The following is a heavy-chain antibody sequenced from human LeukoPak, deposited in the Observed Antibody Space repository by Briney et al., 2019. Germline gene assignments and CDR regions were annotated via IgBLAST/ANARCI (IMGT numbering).Heavy chain of an antibody. V-gene: IGHV3-66*01. CDR2: IYSGGST. D-gene: IGHD1-7*01. J-gene: IGHJ3*02. Sequence: GGSLRLSCAASGFTLTSYAMSWVRQAPGKGLEWVSVIYSGGSTYYADSVKGRFTISRDNSKNTLYLQMNSLRAEDTAVYYCARDSQNYDAFDIWGQGTMVTVSS. CDR1: GFTLTSYA. CDR3: ARDSQNYDAFDI.